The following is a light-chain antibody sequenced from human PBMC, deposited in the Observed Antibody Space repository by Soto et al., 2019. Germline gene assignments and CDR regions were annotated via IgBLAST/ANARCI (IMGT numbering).Light chain of an antibody. CDR2: AAS. Sequence: AIRMTQSPSSLSASTGYRFTITCRASQGISSYLAWYQQKPGKAPKLLIYAASTLESGVPSRFSGSRSGTEFTLTISSLQPDDFETYYCQQYNSYSWTFGQGTKVDIK. CDR1: QGISSY. CDR3: QQYNSYSWT. V-gene: IGKV1-8*01. J-gene: IGKJ1*01.